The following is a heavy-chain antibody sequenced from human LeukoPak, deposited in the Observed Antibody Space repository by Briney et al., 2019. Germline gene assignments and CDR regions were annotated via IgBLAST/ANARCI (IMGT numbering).Heavy chain of an antibody. Sequence: SETLSLTCTVSGGSISSYYWGWIRQPPGKGLEWIGSMHYSGSTYYNPSLKSRVTISINTSKNQFSLKLTSVTAADTAVYYCARAGGSGLIDYWGQGTLVTVSS. CDR2: MHYSGST. D-gene: IGHD6-19*01. CDR1: GGSISSYY. V-gene: IGHV4-39*07. J-gene: IGHJ4*02. CDR3: ARAGGSGLIDY.